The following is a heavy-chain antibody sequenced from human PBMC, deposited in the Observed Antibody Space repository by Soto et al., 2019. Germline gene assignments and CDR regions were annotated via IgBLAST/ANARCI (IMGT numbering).Heavy chain of an antibody. CDR2: IYYSGST. Sequence: AETLSLTCTGSGGSISSYYWSWMRQPPGKGLEWIGCIYYSGSTNYNPSLKSRVTISVDTSKNRFALTLSSVPAADTAVYYCASGEERVAMPSGYWGKGTLVTVSS. D-gene: IGHD2-2*01. CDR1: GGSISSYY. V-gene: IGHV4-59*01. J-gene: IGHJ4*02. CDR3: ASGEERVAMPSGY.